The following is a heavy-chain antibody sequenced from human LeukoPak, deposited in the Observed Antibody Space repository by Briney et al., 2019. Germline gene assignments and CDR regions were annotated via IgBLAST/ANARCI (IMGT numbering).Heavy chain of an antibody. Sequence: ASVKVSCKASGYTFTSYAMHWVRQAPGQRLEWMGWINAGNGNTKYSQEFQGRVTITRDTSASTAYMELSSLRSEDMAVYYCARRKGGYYYVELRVGFDYWGQGTLVTVSS. V-gene: IGHV1-3*03. CDR1: GYTFTSYA. CDR3: ARRKGGYYYVELRVGFDY. D-gene: IGHD3-22*01. CDR2: INAGNGNT. J-gene: IGHJ4*02.